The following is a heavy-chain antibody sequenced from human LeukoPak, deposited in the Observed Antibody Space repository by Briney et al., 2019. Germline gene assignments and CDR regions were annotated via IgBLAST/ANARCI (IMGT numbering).Heavy chain of an antibody. D-gene: IGHD2-2*02. CDR1: GGSISSYY. V-gene: IGHV4-4*07. CDR2: IYTSGST. J-gene: IGHJ5*02. Sequence: SETLSLTCTVSGGSISSYYWNWIRQPAGKGLEWIGRIYTSGSTNYNPSLKSRVTMSVDTSKNQFSLKLISVTAADTAVYYCARGPNGGDIVVVPAAIRSKSNWFDPWGQGTLVTVSS. CDR3: ARGPNGGDIVVVPAAIRSKSNWFDP.